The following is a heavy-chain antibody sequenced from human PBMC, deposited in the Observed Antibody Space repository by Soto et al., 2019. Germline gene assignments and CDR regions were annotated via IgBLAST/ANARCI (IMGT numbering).Heavy chain of an antibody. Sequence: SETLSLTCTVSGGSVGSGEYYYSWIRQPPGKGLEWIGYIYDSGITNYTPSLKGRVTLSLDRSNNQVSLKLRSVTAADTAVYFCARDVAHGYTENVWGQGTMVTVSS. D-gene: IGHD5-18*01. V-gene: IGHV4-30-4*01. CDR3: ARDVAHGYTENV. J-gene: IGHJ3*01. CDR2: IYDSGIT. CDR1: GGSVGSGEYY.